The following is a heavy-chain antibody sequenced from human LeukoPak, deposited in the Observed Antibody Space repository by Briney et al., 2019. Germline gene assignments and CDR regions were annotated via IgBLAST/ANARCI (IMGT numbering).Heavy chain of an antibody. J-gene: IGHJ6*03. D-gene: IGHD2-15*01. V-gene: IGHV1-69*01. CDR1: GGTFSSYA. Sequence: GASVKVSCKASGGTFSSYAISWVRQAPGQGLEWMGGIIPIFGTANYAQKFQGRVTITADESTSTAYMELSSLRSEDTAVYYCARVPVKYCSGGSCYFPNYYYYYYMDVWGKGTTVTISS. CDR2: IIPIFGTA. CDR3: ARVPVKYCSGGSCYFPNYYYYYYMDV.